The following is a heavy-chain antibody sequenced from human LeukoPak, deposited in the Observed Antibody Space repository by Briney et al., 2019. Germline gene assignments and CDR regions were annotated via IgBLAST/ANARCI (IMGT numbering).Heavy chain of an antibody. Sequence: PGGSLRLSCAASGFTFSTYDMHWVRQAPGKGLEFVSAISSNGGTTYYANSVKGRFTISGSNSRNTLYLQMGSLRAEDMAVYYYARRYSSYDPFDYWGQGTQVTVSS. V-gene: IGHV3-64*01. CDR1: GFTFSTYD. CDR3: ARRYSSYDPFDY. J-gene: IGHJ4*02. D-gene: IGHD5-12*01. CDR2: ISSNGGTT.